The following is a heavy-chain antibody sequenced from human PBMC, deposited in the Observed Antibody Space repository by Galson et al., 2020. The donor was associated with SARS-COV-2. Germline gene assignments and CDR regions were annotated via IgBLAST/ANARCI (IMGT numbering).Heavy chain of an antibody. CDR2: ISYDGSNK. CDR1: GFTFSSYG. V-gene: IGHV3-30*18. D-gene: IGHD2-21*02. J-gene: IGHJ4*02. CDR3: AKTSCGGDCDFDY. Sequence: GGSLRLSCAASGFTFSSYGMHWVRQAPGKGLEWVAVISYDGSNKYYADSVKGRFTISRDNSKNTLYLQMNSLRAEDTAVYYCAKTSCGGDCDFDYWGQGTLVTVS.